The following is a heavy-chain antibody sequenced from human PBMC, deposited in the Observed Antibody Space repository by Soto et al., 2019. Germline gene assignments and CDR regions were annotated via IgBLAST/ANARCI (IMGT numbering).Heavy chain of an antibody. CDR1: GFTFSSYG. Sequence: QVQLVESGGGVVQPGRSLRLSCAASGFTFSSYGMHWVRQAPGKGLEWVAVIWYDGSNKYYADSVKGRFTISRDNSKNTLYLQMNSLRAEATAVYYCARALVNDSSGLYYFDYWGQGTLVTISS. V-gene: IGHV3-33*01. D-gene: IGHD3-22*01. CDR2: IWYDGSNK. J-gene: IGHJ4*02. CDR3: ARALVNDSSGLYYFDY.